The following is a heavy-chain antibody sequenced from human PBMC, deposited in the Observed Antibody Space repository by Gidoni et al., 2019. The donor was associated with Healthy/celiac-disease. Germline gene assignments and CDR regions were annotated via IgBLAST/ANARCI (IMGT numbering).Heavy chain of an antibody. CDR3: TIDQGGYFYYGMNV. CDR1: GITFNGAW. Sequence: EVHLVASGGGLAKPGESLRLSCAASGITFNGAWMSWVRQAPGKGLEWVGRIKSKSYGGTTDYAAPVKGRLTVSRDDSRNTLYLQMNSLVTEDTAVYYCTIDQGGYFYYGMNVWGQGTTVTVSS. D-gene: IGHD3-22*01. CDR2: IKSKSYGGTT. V-gene: IGHV3-15*01. J-gene: IGHJ6*02.